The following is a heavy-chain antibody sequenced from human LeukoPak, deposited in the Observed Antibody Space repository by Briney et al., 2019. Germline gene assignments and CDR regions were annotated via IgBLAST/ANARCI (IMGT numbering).Heavy chain of an antibody. CDR1: GLIFSTYA. J-gene: IGHJ4*02. CDR3: AKGPQWELPHFDY. D-gene: IGHD1-26*01. V-gene: IGHV3-23*01. Sequence: PGGSLRLSCAASGLIFSTYAINWVRQAPGKGLECVSGISGSGSTTYYADSVKGRFTISRDNSKNTVLLQMNSLRAEDTAIYYCAKGPQWELPHFDYWGQGTLVTVSS. CDR2: ISGSGSTT.